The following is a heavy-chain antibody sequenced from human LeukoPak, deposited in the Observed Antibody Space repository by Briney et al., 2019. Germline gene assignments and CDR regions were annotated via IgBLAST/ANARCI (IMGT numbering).Heavy chain of an antibody. J-gene: IGHJ2*01. Sequence: PGRSLRLSCAASGFTFDDYAMHWVRQAPGKGLEWVSGTSWNSGSIGYADSVKGRFTISRDNAKNSLYLQMNSLRAEDTALYYCAKAMSIAVAGTPDWYFDLWGRGTLVTVSS. CDR3: AKAMSIAVAGTPDWYFDL. D-gene: IGHD6-19*01. CDR1: GFTFDDYA. CDR2: TSWNSGSI. V-gene: IGHV3-9*01.